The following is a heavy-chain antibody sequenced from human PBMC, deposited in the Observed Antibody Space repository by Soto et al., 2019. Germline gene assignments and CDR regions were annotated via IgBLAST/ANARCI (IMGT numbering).Heavy chain of an antibody. Sequence: ASVKVSCKASGGTFSSYAISWVRQAPGQGLEWMGGIVPIFGTAIYAQKFQGRVTITADESSSTAYMELSSLRPEDTAVYYCATPWNDSLNCWGQGTLVTVSS. J-gene: IGHJ4*02. CDR2: IVPIFGTA. CDR1: GGTFSSYA. CDR3: ATPWNDSLNC. V-gene: IGHV1-69*13. D-gene: IGHD1-1*01.